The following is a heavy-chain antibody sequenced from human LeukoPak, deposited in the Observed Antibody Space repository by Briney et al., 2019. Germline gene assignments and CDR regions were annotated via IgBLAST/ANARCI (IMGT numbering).Heavy chain of an antibody. D-gene: IGHD2-15*01. CDR1: EFTLNSYW. CDR3: ARDLSGVDCSGDNCHGALDI. V-gene: IGHV3-7*04. J-gene: IGHJ3*02. CDR2: IKQDGSEK. Sequence: PGGSLRLSCAASEFTLNSYWMTWVRQAPGKGLEWVANIKQDGSEKYYVDSVKGRFTISRDNAKNSLYLQMNRLRAEDTAVYYCARDLSGVDCSGDNCHGALDIWGQGTMVTVSS.